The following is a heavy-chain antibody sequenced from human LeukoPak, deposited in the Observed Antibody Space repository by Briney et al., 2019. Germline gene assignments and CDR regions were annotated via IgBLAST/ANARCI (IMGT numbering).Heavy chain of an antibody. J-gene: IGHJ4*02. CDR3: ARDTGLALDY. D-gene: IGHD4-11*01. Sequence: SQTLSLTCAVSGGSISSGGYSWSWIRQPPGKGLEWIGYIYHSGSTYYNPSLKSRVTISVDRSKNQLSLKLSSVTAADTAVYYCARDTGLALDYWGQGTLVTVSS. CDR2: IYHSGST. V-gene: IGHV4-30-2*01. CDR1: GGSISSGGYS.